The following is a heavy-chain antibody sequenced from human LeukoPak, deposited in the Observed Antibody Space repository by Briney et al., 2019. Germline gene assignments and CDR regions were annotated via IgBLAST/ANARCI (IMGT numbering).Heavy chain of an antibody. CDR1: GFTFSSYA. CDR2: ISGSGGST. V-gene: IGHV3-23*01. Sequence: PGGSLRLSCAASGFTFSSYAMSWVRQAPGKGLEWVSAISGSGGSTYYADSVKGRFTISRDNSKNTLYLQTNSLRAEDTAVYYCAKVGVSGPHFDYWGQGTLVTVSS. D-gene: IGHD2-21*01. CDR3: AKVGVSGPHFDY. J-gene: IGHJ4*02.